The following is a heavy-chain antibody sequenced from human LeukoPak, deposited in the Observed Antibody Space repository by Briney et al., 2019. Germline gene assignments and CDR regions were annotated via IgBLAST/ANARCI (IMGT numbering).Heavy chain of an antibody. J-gene: IGHJ3*02. V-gene: IGHV3-48*03. D-gene: IGHD2-15*01. CDR1: GFTFSSYE. CDR3: ARDSCSGGSCYNAFDI. Sequence: GGSLRLSSAASGFTFSSYEMNWVRQAPGKGLEGGSYISSSGSTIYYADSVKGRFTISRDNAKNSLYLQMNSLRAEDTAVYYCARDSCSGGSCYNAFDIWGQGTMVTVSS. CDR2: ISSSGSTI.